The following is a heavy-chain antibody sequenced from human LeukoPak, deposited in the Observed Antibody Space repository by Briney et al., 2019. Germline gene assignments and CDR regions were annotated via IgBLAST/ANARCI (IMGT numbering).Heavy chain of an antibody. CDR3: ARGSAGIVSYYYMDV. D-gene: IGHD6-13*01. CDR2: IIPIFGTA. Sequence: ASVKVSCKASGGTFSSYAISWVRQAPGQGLEWMGGIIPIFGTANYAQKFQGRVTITADESTSTAYMELSSLRAEDTAVYYCARGSAGIVSYYYMDVWGKGTTVTVSS. V-gene: IGHV1-69*13. J-gene: IGHJ6*03. CDR1: GGTFSSYA.